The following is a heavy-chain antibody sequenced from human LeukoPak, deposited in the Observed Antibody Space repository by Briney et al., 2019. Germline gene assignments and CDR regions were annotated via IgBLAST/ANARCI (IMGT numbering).Heavy chain of an antibody. CDR1: GFTFSSYS. V-gene: IGHV3-21*01. J-gene: IGHJ3*02. D-gene: IGHD1-1*01. Sequence: KPGGSLRLSCAASGFTFSSYSMNWVRQAPGKGLEWVSSISSSSSYIYYADSVKGRFTISRDNAKNSLYLQMNSLRAEDTAVYYCARDRRVQNAFDIWGQGTMVTVSS. CDR2: ISSSSSYI. CDR3: ARDRRVQNAFDI.